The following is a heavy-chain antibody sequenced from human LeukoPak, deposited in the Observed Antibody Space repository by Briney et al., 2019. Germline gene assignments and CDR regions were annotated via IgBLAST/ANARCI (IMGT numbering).Heavy chain of an antibody. CDR1: GGSFSGYY. CDR2: INHSGST. D-gene: IGHD6-6*01. Sequence: SETLSLTCAVYGGSFSGYYWSWIRQLPGKGLEWIGEINHSGSTNYNPSLKSRVTISEDTSKNQFSLKLSSVTAADTAVYYCARHGLSISAPGRWFDPWGQGTLVTVSS. CDR3: ARHGLSISAPGRWFDP. V-gene: IGHV4-34*01. J-gene: IGHJ5*02.